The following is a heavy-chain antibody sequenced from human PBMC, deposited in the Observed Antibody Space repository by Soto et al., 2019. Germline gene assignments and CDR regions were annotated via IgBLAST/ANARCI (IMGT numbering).Heavy chain of an antibody. V-gene: IGHV3-23*01. J-gene: IGHJ6*02. D-gene: IGHD2-15*01. Sequence: EVQLLESGGGLVQPGGSLRLSCAASGFTFSRHAMSWVRQAPGKGLEWVSAISGSGDSAYHADSVKGRFTISRDNSKNTRNLQMNSLRAEDTALYYCAKAGGSTWDYGMDVWGQGTTVTVSS. CDR2: ISGSGDSA. CDR3: AKAGGSTWDYGMDV. CDR1: GFTFSRHA.